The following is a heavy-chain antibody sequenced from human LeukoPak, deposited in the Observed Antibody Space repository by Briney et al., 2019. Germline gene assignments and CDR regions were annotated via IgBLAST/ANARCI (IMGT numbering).Heavy chain of an antibody. CDR1: GFTFSSYS. V-gene: IGHV3-48*01. J-gene: IGHJ4*02. Sequence: GGSLRLSCAASGFTFSSYSMNWVRQAPGKGLEWVSYISSSSSTIYYADSVKGRFTISRDNAKNSLYLQMNSLRAEDTAVYYCARVFRLDSYGPGPFDYWGQGTLVTVSS. D-gene: IGHD5-18*01. CDR2: ISSSSSTI. CDR3: ARVFRLDSYGPGPFDY.